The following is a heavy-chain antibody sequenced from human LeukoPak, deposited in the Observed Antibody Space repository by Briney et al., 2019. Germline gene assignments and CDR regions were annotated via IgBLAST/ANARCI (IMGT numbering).Heavy chain of an antibody. J-gene: IGHJ4*02. D-gene: IGHD6-19*01. Sequence: GGSLRLSCAASGFTFDDYAMHWVRQAPGKGLEWVSGISWNSGSIGYADSVKGRFTISRDNAKNSLYLQMNSLRAEDTALYYCAKGDSSGWYWYFDYWGQGTLVTVSS. CDR2: ISWNSGSI. CDR3: AKGDSSGWYWYFDY. CDR1: GFTFDDYA. V-gene: IGHV3-9*01.